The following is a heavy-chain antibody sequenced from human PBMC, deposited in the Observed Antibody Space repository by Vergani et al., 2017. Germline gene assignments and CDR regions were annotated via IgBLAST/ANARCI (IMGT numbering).Heavy chain of an antibody. J-gene: IGHJ6*02. Sequence: QITLKESGPTLVTPTQTLTLTCTVSGFSLRTSGVSVAWIRQPPGKALEWLALIYWNDDKRYSPSLKSRLTITKDTSKNQVVLTMTNMDPVDTATYYCAHNSAVSCPLRYFDWLSPDIYYYGMDVWGQATTVTVSS. D-gene: IGHD3-9*01. CDR2: IYWNDDK. V-gene: IGHV2-5*01. CDR1: GFSLRTSGVS. CDR3: AHNSAVSCPLRYFDWLSPDIYYYGMDV.